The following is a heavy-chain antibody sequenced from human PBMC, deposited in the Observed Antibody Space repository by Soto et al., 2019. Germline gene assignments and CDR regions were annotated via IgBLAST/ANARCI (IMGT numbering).Heavy chain of an antibody. J-gene: IGHJ6*02. CDR3: ARAQNIRYYYYYYGMDV. CDR1: GGSISSGDYY. D-gene: IGHD3-16*01. V-gene: IGHV4-30-4*01. Sequence: PSETLSLTCTVSGGSISSGDYYWSWIRQPPGKGLEWIGYFYYSGSTYYNPSLKSRVTISVDTSKNQFSLKLSSVTAADTAVYYCARAQNIRYYYYYYGMDVWGQGTTVTVSS. CDR2: FYYSGST.